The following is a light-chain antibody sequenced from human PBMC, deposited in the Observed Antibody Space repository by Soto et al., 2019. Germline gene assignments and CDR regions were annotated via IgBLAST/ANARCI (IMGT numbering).Light chain of an antibody. CDR1: QDISNF. J-gene: IGKJ5*01. V-gene: IGKV1-27*01. CDR3: QQSYSTLIT. CDR2: AAS. Sequence: DIQMTQSPASLSAFVGDRVTITCRASQDISNFLAWYQQKPGKVPKLLIYAASTLQSGVPSRFSGSGSGTDFTLTISSLQPEDFATYYCQQSYSTLITFGQGTRLEI.